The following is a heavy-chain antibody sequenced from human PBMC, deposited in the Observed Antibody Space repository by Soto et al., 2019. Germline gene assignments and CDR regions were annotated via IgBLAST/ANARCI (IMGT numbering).Heavy chain of an antibody. CDR1: GYTFTSYG. Sequence: QVQLVQSGAEEKKPGASVKVSCKTSGYTFTSYGIYWVRQAPGQRLEWMGWINAGNGNTKYSQKFQGRVTITRDTSASTAYMELSSLRSEDTAVYYCARSTCGWLHYVDYWGQGTLVTVSS. CDR3: ARSTCGWLHYVDY. CDR2: INAGNGNT. V-gene: IGHV1-3*05. D-gene: IGHD6-19*01. J-gene: IGHJ4*02.